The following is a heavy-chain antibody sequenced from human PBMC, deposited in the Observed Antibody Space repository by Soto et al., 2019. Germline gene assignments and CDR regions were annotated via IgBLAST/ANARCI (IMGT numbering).Heavy chain of an antibody. D-gene: IGHD3-10*01. CDR3: ARDRNTVSVYYYYYGMDV. V-gene: IGHV3-7*01. CDR2: IKQDGSEK. CDR1: GFTFSSYW. Sequence: VQLVESGGGLVQPGGSLRLSCAASGFTFSSYWMSWVRQAPGKGLEWVANIKQDGSEKYYVDSVKGRFTISRDNAKNSLYLQMNSLRAEDTAVYYCARDRNTVSVYYYYYGMDVWGQGTTVTVSS. J-gene: IGHJ6*02.